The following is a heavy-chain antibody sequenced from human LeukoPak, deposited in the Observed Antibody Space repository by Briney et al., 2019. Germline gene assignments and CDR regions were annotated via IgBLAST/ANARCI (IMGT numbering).Heavy chain of an antibody. CDR2: IRYDGSNK. CDR1: GFTFNIYG. Sequence: GGSLRLSCAASGFTFNIYGVHWVRQAPGKGLEWVAFIRYDGSNKYYADSVKGRFTISRDNSKNTLDLQMNSLRVEDTAVYYCAKDRIAYSGSDFYPPDYWGQGTLVTVSS. CDR3: AKDRIAYSGSDFYPPDY. J-gene: IGHJ4*02. D-gene: IGHD5-12*01. V-gene: IGHV3-30*02.